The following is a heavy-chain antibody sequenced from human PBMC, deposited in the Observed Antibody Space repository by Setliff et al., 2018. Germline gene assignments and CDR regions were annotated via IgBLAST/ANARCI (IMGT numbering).Heavy chain of an antibody. Sequence: PSETLSLTCAVSANTLSTSYYWGWVRQPPGKGLEWIGDIYKGGSTYYNPSLRSRVSMSLDTSKRQVSLNLNSVTAADTGVYYCATRPFAVIPHSGLGLDYFYGMDVWGRGTTVTVSS. D-gene: IGHD2-21*01. CDR3: ATRPFAVIPHSGLGLDYFYGMDV. J-gene: IGHJ6*02. CDR2: IYKGGST. V-gene: IGHV4-38-2*01. CDR1: ANTLSTSYY.